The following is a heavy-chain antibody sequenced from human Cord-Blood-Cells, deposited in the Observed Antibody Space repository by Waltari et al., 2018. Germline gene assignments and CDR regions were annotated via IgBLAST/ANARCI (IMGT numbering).Heavy chain of an antibody. D-gene: IGHD6-13*01. CDR2: ISGSGGST. CDR3: AKGRAKSSSTPLV. V-gene: IGHV3-23*01. Sequence: EVQLLESGGGLVQPGGSLRLSCAASGFTFSSYAMSWVRQAPGKGLEWVSAISGSGGSTYYADSVKGRFTISRDNTKNTLYLQMNSLRAEDTAVYYCAKGRAKSSSTPLVWGQGTTVTVSS. J-gene: IGHJ6*02. CDR1: GFTFSSYA.